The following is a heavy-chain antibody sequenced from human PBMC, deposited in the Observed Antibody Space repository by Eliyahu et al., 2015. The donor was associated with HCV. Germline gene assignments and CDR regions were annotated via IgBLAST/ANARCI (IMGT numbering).Heavy chain of an antibody. CDR1: GYXFTSXG. CDR3: ARDEDPQTGYYYYGMDV. J-gene: IGHJ6*02. CDR2: ISAYNGNT. Sequence: QVQLVQSGAEVKKPGASVKVSCKASGYXFTSXGISWVRQAPGQGLEWMGWISAYNGNTNYAQKLQGRVTMTTDTSTSTAYMELRSLRSDDTAVYYCARDEDPQTGYYYYGMDVWGQGTTVTVSS. V-gene: IGHV1-18*04. D-gene: IGHD2-15*01.